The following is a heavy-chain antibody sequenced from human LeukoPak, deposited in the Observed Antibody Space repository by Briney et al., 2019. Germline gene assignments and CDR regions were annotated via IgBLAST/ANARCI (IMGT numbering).Heavy chain of an antibody. J-gene: IGHJ4*02. D-gene: IGHD6-13*01. V-gene: IGHV4-4*02. Sequence: SGTLSLTCSVSGGSISSSNWWSWVRQPPGKGLEWIGDIYHGGNTYYNPSLKSRVSISVDKSRNQFSLKLTSVTAADTAVYYCAMQIRGAAGPFDYWGQGTLVTVSS. CDR1: GGSISSSNW. CDR2: IYHGGNT. CDR3: AMQIRGAAGPFDY.